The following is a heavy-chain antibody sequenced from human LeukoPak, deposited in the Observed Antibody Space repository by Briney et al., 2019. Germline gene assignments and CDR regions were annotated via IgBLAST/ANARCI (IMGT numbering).Heavy chain of an antibody. J-gene: IGHJ4*02. CDR2: ISGSGGST. Sequence: GGSLRLSCAASGFIFSSYAMSWVRQAPGKGLEWVSAISGSGGSTFYADSVKGRFTISRDNSKNTLYLQMNSLRDEDTAIYYCARGTLAGYFLGYWGRGTLVTVSS. D-gene: IGHD6-19*01. V-gene: IGHV3-23*01. CDR3: ARGTLAGYFLGY. CDR1: GFIFSSYA.